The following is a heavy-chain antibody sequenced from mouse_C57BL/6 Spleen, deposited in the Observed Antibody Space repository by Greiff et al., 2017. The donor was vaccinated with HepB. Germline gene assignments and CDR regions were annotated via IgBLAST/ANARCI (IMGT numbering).Heavy chain of an antibody. D-gene: IGHD2-3*01. CDR2: IDPSDSYT. J-gene: IGHJ2*01. CDR1: GYTFTSYW. CDR3: AVSPYDGYPYFDY. V-gene: IGHV1-69*01. Sequence: VQLQQPGAELVMPGASVKLSCKASGYTFTSYWMHWVKQRPGQGLEWIGEIDPSDSYTNYNQKFKGKSTLTVDKSSSTAYMQLSSLTSEDSAVYYCAVSPYDGYPYFDYWGQGTTLTVSS.